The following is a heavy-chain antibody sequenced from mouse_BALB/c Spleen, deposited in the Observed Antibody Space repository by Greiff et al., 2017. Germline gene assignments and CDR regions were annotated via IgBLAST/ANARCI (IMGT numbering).Heavy chain of an antibody. CDR1: GYTFTSYW. Sequence: VKLQESGAELAKPGASVKMSCKASGYTFTSYWMHWVKQRPGQGLEWIGYINPSTGYTEYNQKFKDKATLTADKSSSTAYMQLSSLTSEDSAVYYCARSGLRRGMDYWGQGTSVTVSS. J-gene: IGHJ4*01. CDR2: INPSTGYT. CDR3: ARSGLRRGMDY. V-gene: IGHV1-7*01. D-gene: IGHD2-2*01.